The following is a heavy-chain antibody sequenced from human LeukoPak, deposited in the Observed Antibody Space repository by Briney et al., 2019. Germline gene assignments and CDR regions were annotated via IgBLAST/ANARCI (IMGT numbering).Heavy chain of an antibody. D-gene: IGHD2-2*01. J-gene: IGHJ5*02. CDR3: ARDLVVVVPAAMTPGGWFDP. CDR1: GGTFSSYA. CDR2: IIPIFGTA. Sequence: GASVKVSCKASGGTFSSYAISWVRQAPGQGLEWMGRIIPIFGTANYAQKFQGRVTITTDESTSTAYMELSSLRSEDTAVHYCARDLVVVVPAAMTPGGWFDPWGQGTLVTVSS. V-gene: IGHV1-69*05.